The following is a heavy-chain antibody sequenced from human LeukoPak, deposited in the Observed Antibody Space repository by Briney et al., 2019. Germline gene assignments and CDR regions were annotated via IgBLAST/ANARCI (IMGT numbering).Heavy chain of an antibody. D-gene: IGHD1-14*01. V-gene: IGHV1-24*01. CDR3: ATAFAGNLVDD. Sequence: ASVKVSCKVSGYTLSDLSMHWVRQAPGKGLEWMGSFALEDGEKVYAQKFQGRVTMTEDTSTDTAYMELSSQRSEDTAVYYCATAFAGNLVDDWGQGTLVTVSS. J-gene: IGHJ4*02. CDR2: FALEDGEK. CDR1: GYTLSDLS.